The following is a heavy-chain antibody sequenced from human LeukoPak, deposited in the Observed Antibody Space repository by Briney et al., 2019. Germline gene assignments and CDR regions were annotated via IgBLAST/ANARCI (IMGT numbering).Heavy chain of an antibody. Sequence: SQTLSLTCTVSGGSISSGSYYWSWIRQPAGKGLEWIGRIYTSGSTNYNPSLKSRVTISVDTSKNQFSLKLSSVTAADTAVYYCARSPYYDFWSGAIPNYYYYMDVWGKGTTVTASS. CDR1: GGSISSGSYY. D-gene: IGHD3-3*01. CDR3: ARSPYYDFWSGAIPNYYYYMDV. J-gene: IGHJ6*03. V-gene: IGHV4-61*02. CDR2: IYTSGST.